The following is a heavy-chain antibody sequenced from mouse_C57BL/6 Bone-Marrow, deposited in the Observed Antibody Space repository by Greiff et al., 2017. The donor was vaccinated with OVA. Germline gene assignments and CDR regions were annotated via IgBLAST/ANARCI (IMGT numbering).Heavy chain of an antibody. D-gene: IGHD4-1*01. CDR3: AREDWRGAMDY. CDR2: IYPGDGDT. V-gene: IGHV1-82*01. CDR1: GYAFSSSW. Sequence: QVQLQQSGPELVKPGASVKISCKASGYAFSSSWMNWVKQRPGKGLEWIGRIYPGDGDTNYNGKFKGKATLTADKSSSTAYMQLSSLTSEDSAVYVCAREDWRGAMDYWGQGTSVTVSS. J-gene: IGHJ4*01.